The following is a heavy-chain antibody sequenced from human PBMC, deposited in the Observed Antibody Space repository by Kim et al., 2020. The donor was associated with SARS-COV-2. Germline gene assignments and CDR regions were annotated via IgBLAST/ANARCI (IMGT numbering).Heavy chain of an antibody. CDR2: INHSGST. D-gene: IGHD5-12*01. CDR1: GGSFSGYY. CDR3: ARMERWLQKVIDY. Sequence: SETLSLTCAVYGGSFSGYYWSWIRQPPGKGLEWIGEINHSGSTNYNPSLKSRVTISVDTSKNQFSLKLSSVTAADTAVYYCARMERWLQKVIDYWGQGTLVTVSS. J-gene: IGHJ4*02. V-gene: IGHV4-34*01.